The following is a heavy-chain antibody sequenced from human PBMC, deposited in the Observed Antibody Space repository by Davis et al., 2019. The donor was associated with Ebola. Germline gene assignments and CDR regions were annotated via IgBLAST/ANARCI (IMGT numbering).Heavy chain of an antibody. CDR2: INPNSGGT. Sequence: ASVTVSRLASGYTFTGYYMHWVRPAPGQGFEWMGWINPNSGGTNYAQKFQGRVTMTRDTSITTAYMELSRLRSDDTAVYYCARDGSTSDQESGELDYWGQGPLVTVSS. D-gene: IGHD7-27*01. J-gene: IGHJ4*02. CDR1: GYTFTGYY. CDR3: ARDGSTSDQESGELDY. V-gene: IGHV1-2*02.